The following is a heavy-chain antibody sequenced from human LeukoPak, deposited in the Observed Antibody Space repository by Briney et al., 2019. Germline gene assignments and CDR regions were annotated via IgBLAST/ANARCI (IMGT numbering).Heavy chain of an antibody. D-gene: IGHD1-26*01. CDR3: ARHSGSYPKGYSDY. V-gene: IGHV3-23*01. CDR2: ISGSGGAT. J-gene: IGHJ4*02. CDR1: GFTFSSYA. Sequence: GGSLRLSCAASGFTFSSYAMNWVRQGPGKGLEWVSGISGSGGATYNADSVKGRFTISRDNSKNTLYLQMNSLRAEDTAVYYCARHSGSYPKGYSDYWGQGTLVTVSS.